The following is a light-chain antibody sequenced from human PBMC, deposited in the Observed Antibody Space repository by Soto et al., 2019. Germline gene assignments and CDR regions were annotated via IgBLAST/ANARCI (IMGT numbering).Light chain of an antibody. CDR2: GAT. J-gene: IGKJ1*01. CDR3: QQYNNLRPKT. Sequence: ELVGKQSPRTLYLSPGERATXSCRXSQTVRNNYLAWYQQKPCQAPMLLIHGATTMATCIPSSFSCSWSGTEFNLTISSMQAEDFAVYYCQQYNNLRPKTFGQGTKVDI. CDR1: QTVRNN. V-gene: IGKV3-15*01.